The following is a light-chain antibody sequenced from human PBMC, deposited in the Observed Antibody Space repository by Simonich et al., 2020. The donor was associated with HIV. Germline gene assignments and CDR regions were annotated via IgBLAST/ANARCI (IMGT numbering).Light chain of an antibody. V-gene: IGLV2-23*02. CDR1: SRDVGNYDV. CDR3: CSYAGSSTLVL. CDR2: AVN. J-gene: IGLJ2*01. Sequence: QSALTQPASVSVSPGQSLTLSCTGTSRDVGNYDVVSWYQQHPGKAPKLMLYAVNKRPSGVSKRCSGSKSGNTASRTISGLQAEDEADYYCCSYAGSSTLVLFGGGTKVTVL.